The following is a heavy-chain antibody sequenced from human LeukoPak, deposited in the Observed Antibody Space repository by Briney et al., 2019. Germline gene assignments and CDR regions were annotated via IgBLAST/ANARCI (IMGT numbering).Heavy chain of an antibody. V-gene: IGHV1-18*04. J-gene: IGHJ6*04. CDR1: GYTFTSYG. Sequence: ASVKVSCKASGYTFTSYGISWVRQAPGQGLEWMGWISAYNGNKNYAQKLQGGVTMTTDTSTSTAYMELRSLRSDDTAVYYCARDLWYNWNDGPGRDYGMDVWGKGTTVTVSS. D-gene: IGHD1-20*01. CDR2: ISAYNGNK. CDR3: ARDLWYNWNDGPGRDYGMDV.